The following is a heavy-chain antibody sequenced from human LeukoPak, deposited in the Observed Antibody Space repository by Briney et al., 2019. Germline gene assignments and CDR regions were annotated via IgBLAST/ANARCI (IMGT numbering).Heavy chain of an antibody. CDR2: IFPIFGTA. J-gene: IGHJ4*02. Sequence: SVKVSCKDSVGTFSSYAISWVRQAPGQGLEWMGGIFPIFGTANYAQKFQGRVTITTDESTSTAYMELSSLRSEDTAVYYCATSRRTYYYDSSGFFDYWGQGTLVTVSS. CDR1: VGTFSSYA. V-gene: IGHV1-69*05. D-gene: IGHD3-22*01. CDR3: ATSRRTYYYDSSGFFDY.